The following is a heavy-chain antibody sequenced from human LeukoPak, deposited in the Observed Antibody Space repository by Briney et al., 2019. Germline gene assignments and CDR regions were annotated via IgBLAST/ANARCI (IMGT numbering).Heavy chain of an antibody. CDR3: ARVTPGYGDYYSDY. J-gene: IGHJ4*02. V-gene: IGHV1-69*02. D-gene: IGHD4-17*01. Sequence: ASVKVSCKASGGTFSSYTISWVRQAPGQGLEWMGRIIPILGIANYAQKFQGRVTITADKSTSTAYMELSSLRSEDTAVYYCARVTPGYGDYYSDYWGQGTLVTVSS. CDR2: IIPILGIA. CDR1: GGTFSSYT.